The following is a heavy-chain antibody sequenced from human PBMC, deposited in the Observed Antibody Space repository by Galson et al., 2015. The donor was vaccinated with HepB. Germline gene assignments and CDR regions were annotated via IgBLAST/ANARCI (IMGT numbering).Heavy chain of an antibody. J-gene: IGHJ5*02. CDR1: GFSLSTSGVG. D-gene: IGHD3-9*01. CDR3: AHRLWYFDWLFPRDWFDP. CDR2: IYWNDDK. V-gene: IGHV2-5*01. Sequence: PALVKPTQTLTLTCTFSGFSLSTSGVGVGWIRQPPGKALEWLALIYWNDDKRYSPSLKSRLTITKDTSKNQVVLTMTNMDPVDTATYYCAHRLWYFDWLFPRDWFDPWGQGTLVTVSS.